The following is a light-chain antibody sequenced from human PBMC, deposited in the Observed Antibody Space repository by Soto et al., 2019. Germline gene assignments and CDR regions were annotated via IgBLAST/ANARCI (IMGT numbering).Light chain of an antibody. V-gene: IGKV3-20*01. CDR3: QQYGSSYT. CDR2: ETS. J-gene: IGKJ2*01. CDR1: QSISTTY. Sequence: EIVLTQSPGTLSFSPGEGATISCRASQSISTTYLAWYQQKPGQAPRLLIYETSRRAIGIPDRFSGSGSGTDFTLTISRLEPEDFAVYYCQQYGSSYTFGQGTKVDIK.